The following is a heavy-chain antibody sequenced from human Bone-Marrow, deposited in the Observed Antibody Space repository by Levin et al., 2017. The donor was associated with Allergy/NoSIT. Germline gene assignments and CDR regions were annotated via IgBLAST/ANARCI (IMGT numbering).Heavy chain of an antibody. D-gene: IGHD1-14*01. CDR2: ISSSGSTT. CDR1: GFTFSSYE. CDR3: ARESTPGFDY. J-gene: IGHJ4*02. V-gene: IGHV3-48*03. Sequence: GGSLRLSCAASGFTFSSYEMNWVRQAPGKGLEWVSYISSSGSTTYYADSVKGRFTISRDNAKNSLYLEMNSLSAEDTAVYHCARESTPGFDYWGQGTLVTVSS.